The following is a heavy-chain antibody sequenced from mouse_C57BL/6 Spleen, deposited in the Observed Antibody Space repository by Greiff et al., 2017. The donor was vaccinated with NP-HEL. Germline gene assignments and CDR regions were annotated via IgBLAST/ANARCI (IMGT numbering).Heavy chain of an antibody. V-gene: IGHV3-1*01. CDR1: GYSITSGYD. CDR2: ISYSGST. Sequence: EVKLQESGPGMVKPSQSLSLTCTVTGYSITSGYDWHWIRHFPGNKLEWMGYISYSGSTNYNPSLKSRISITHDTSKNHFFLKLNSVTTEDTATYYCARGYYGNWGYWGQGTTLTVSS. CDR3: ARGYYGNWGY. J-gene: IGHJ2*01. D-gene: IGHD2-1*01.